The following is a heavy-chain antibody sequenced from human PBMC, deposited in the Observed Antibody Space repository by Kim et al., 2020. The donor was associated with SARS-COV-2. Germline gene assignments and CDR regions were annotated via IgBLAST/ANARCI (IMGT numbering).Heavy chain of an antibody. V-gene: IGHV4-31*02. D-gene: IGHD4-17*01. Sequence: NPSHKSRVTISVDTSKTQFSLKLSAVTAADTAVYYCARTSRSTVVTHFDYWGQGTLVTASS. J-gene: IGHJ4*02. CDR3: ARTSRSTVVTHFDY.